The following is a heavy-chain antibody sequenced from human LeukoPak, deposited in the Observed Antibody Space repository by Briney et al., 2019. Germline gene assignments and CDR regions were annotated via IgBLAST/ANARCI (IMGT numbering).Heavy chain of an antibody. J-gene: IGHJ6*02. Sequence: PGRSLRLSCAASGFTFDDYAMHWVRQAPGKGLEWVSGISWNSGSIGYADSVKGRFTISRDNAKNSLYLQMNSLRAEDTALYYCANRGSSFVRYGMDVWGQGTTVTVSS. V-gene: IGHV3-9*01. CDR2: ISWNSGSI. CDR1: GFTFDDYA. CDR3: ANRGSSFVRYGMDV. D-gene: IGHD2-15*01.